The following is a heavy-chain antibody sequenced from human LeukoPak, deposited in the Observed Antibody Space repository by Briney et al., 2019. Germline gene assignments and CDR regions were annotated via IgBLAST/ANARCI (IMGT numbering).Heavy chain of an antibody. CDR3: ARRSLPYSSSWYGRAFDI. CDR2: INHSGST. D-gene: IGHD6-13*01. CDR1: GGSFSGYY. Sequence: PSETLPLTCAVYGGSFSGYYWSWIRQPPGKGLEWIGEINHSGSTNYNPSLKSRVTISVDTSKNQFSLKLSSVTAADTAVYYCARRSLPYSSSWYGRAFDIWGQGTMVTVSS. J-gene: IGHJ3*02. V-gene: IGHV4-34*01.